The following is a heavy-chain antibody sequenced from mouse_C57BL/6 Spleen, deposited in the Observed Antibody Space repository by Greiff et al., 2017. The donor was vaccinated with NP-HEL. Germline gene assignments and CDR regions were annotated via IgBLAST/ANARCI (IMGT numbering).Heavy chain of an antibody. CDR3: TRYKGYDGYYYAMDY. Sequence: QVQLQQSGAELVRPGASVTLSCKASGYTFTDYEMHWVKQTPVHGLEWIGAIDPETGGTAYNQKFKGKAILTADKSSSTAYMELRSLTSEDSAVYYCTRYKGYDGYYYAMDYWDQGTSVTVSS. J-gene: IGHJ4*01. D-gene: IGHD2-3*01. CDR2: IDPETGGT. V-gene: IGHV1-15*01. CDR1: GYTFTDYE.